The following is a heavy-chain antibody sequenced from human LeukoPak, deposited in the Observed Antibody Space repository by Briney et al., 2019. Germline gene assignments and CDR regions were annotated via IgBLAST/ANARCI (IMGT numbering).Heavy chain of an antibody. D-gene: IGHD2-15*01. J-gene: IGHJ1*01. Sequence: PSETLSLICNVSGDSVSSCYWSWIRQSPGKGLEWIGFIQDTGITDYNPSLKSRLLMSLDTSKNQFSLNLRSVTAADTAVYYCAGRGHRYSRDWGQGILVTISS. CDR3: AGRGHRYSRD. CDR1: GDSVSSCY. CDR2: IQDTGIT. V-gene: IGHV4-4*09.